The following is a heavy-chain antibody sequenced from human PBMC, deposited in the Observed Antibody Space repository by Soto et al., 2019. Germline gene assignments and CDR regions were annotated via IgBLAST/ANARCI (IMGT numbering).Heavy chain of an antibody. CDR1: GFPFSTSA. J-gene: IGHJ6*02. Sequence: EVQLLESGGGLVQPGGSLRLSCAASGFPFSTSAMNWLRQAPGKGLEWVSIISGTSDAVHYAESVKGRFTSSRDNPKNALYLHMNSMRAEDTAVYYSGKYSESDPVYYGMNLGGQGTTVIVSS. V-gene: IGHV3-23*01. CDR3: GKYSESDPVYYGMNL. D-gene: IGHD1-26*01. CDR2: ISGTSDAV.